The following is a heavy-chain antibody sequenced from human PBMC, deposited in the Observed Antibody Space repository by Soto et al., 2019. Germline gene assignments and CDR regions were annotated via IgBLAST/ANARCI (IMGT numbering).Heavy chain of an antibody. CDR2: INPNSGGT. Sequence: ASVKVSCKASGYTFTGCYMHWVRQAPGQGLEWMGWINPNSGGTNYAQKFQGRVTMTRDTSISTAYMELSRLRSDDTAVYYCARDYPYYYDSSGYFDYWGQGTLVTVSS. CDR1: GYTFTGCY. D-gene: IGHD3-22*01. CDR3: ARDYPYYYDSSGYFDY. V-gene: IGHV1-2*02. J-gene: IGHJ4*02.